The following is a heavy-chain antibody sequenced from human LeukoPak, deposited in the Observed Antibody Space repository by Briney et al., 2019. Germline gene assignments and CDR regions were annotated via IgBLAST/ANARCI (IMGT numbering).Heavy chain of an antibody. CDR1: GFTFSSYS. V-gene: IGHV3-48*04. CDR3: ARARWLQPGDY. D-gene: IGHD5-24*01. CDR2: ISSSSSTI. J-gene: IGHJ4*02. Sequence: GGSLRLSCAASGFTFSSYSMNWVRQAPGKGLEWVSYISSSSSTIYYADSVKGRFTISRDNAKNSLYLQMNSLRAEDTAVYYCARARWLQPGDYWGQGTLVTVSS.